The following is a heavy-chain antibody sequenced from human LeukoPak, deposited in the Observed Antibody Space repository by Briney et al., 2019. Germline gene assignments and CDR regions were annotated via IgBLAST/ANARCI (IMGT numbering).Heavy chain of an antibody. D-gene: IGHD1-26*01. V-gene: IGHV1-18*01. J-gene: IGHJ5*02. Sequence: GASVKVSCKASGYTFTSYGISWVRQAPGQGLEWVGWISAYNGNTNYAQKLQGRVTMTTDTSTSTAYMELRSLRSDDTAVYYCAREAGSYSGSYSGWFDPWGQGTLVTVSS. CDR2: ISAYNGNT. CDR1: GYTFTSYG. CDR3: AREAGSYSGSYSGWFDP.